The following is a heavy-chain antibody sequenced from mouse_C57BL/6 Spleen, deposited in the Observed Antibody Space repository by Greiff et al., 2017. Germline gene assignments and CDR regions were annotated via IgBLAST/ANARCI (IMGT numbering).Heavy chain of an antibody. D-gene: IGHD2-3*01. J-gene: IGHJ1*03. Sequence: VQLQQPGAELVKPGASVKLSCKASGYTFTSYWMHWVKQRPGQGLEWIGMIHPNSGSTNYNEKFKSKATLTVDKSSSTAYMQLSSLTSEDSAVYYCAREGLLPDWDFDVRGTGTTVTVSS. CDR2: IHPNSGST. V-gene: IGHV1-64*01. CDR3: AREGLLPDWDFDV. CDR1: GYTFTSYW.